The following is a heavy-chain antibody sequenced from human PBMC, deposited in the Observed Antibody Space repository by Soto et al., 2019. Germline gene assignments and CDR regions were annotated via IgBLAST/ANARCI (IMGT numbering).Heavy chain of an antibody. CDR2: ISPKSTFR. J-gene: IGHJ4*02. Sequence: GGSLRLSCAVSGFTVSTNYMTWIRQAPGKGLELLSHISPKSTFRNYADSVKGRFTISRDNTESSLFLQMNSLGVDDTAVYSCVRGGGGGLFEHWGQGVLVTVSS. CDR3: VRGGGGGLFEH. D-gene: IGHD2-21*01. V-gene: IGHV3-11*06. CDR1: GFTVSTNY.